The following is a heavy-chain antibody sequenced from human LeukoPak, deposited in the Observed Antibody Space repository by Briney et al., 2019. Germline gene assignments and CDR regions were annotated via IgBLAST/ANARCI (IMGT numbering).Heavy chain of an antibody. J-gene: IGHJ4*02. CDR1: GFTFSAYG. V-gene: IGHV3-7*01. D-gene: IGHD1-1*01. Sequence: RGSLRLSGPASGFTFSAYGMTWFRQAPGKRRRWGANKKQDGSEKYYVDSVKGRFTTSKDNAKNSLYLQMNSLRAEDTAVYYCVRDFSLTRLERPFDSWGQGTLVTVSS. CDR3: VRDFSLTRLERPFDS. CDR2: KKQDGSEK.